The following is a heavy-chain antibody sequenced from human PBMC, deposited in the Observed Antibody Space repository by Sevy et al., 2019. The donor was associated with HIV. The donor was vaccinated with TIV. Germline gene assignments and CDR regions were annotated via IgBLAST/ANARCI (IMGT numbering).Heavy chain of an antibody. J-gene: IGHJ3*02. D-gene: IGHD4-4*01. CDR3: AKDLRRTTVTTSGAFDI. V-gene: IGHV3-23*01. CDR2: ISVSGGST. CDR1: GFTFSSYA. Sequence: GGSLRLSCAASGFTFSSYAMSWVRQAPGKGLEWVSAISVSGGSTYYSDSVKGRFTISRDNSKNTLYLQMNSLRAEDTAVDYCAKDLRRTTVTTSGAFDIWGQGTMVTVSS.